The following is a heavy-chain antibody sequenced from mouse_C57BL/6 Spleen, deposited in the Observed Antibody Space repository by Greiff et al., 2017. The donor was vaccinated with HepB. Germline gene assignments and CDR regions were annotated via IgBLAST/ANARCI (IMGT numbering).Heavy chain of an antibody. V-gene: IGHV1-81*01. D-gene: IGHD4-1*01. CDR1: GYTFTSYG. Sequence: QVQLKESGAELARPGASVKLSCKASGYTFTSYGISWVKQSTGQGLEWIGEIYPRSGNTYYNEKFKGKATLTADKSSSTAYMELRSLTSEDSAVYFCARLGAGDLFDYWGQGTTLTVSS. CDR2: IYPRSGNT. J-gene: IGHJ2*01. CDR3: ARLGAGDLFDY.